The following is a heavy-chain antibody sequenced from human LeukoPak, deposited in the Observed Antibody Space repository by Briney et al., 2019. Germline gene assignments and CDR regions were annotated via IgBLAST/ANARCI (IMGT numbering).Heavy chain of an antibody. CDR1: GFTVSTNF. D-gene: IGHD4-11*01. V-gene: IGHV3-69-1*01. CDR3: ARGKRATVTTGFDY. J-gene: IGHJ4*02. CDR2: ISSSSYI. Sequence: GGSLRLSCAASGFTVSTNFMSWVRQAPGKGLEWVSSISSSSYIYYADSVKGRFTISRDNAKNSLYLQMNSLRAEDTAVYYCARGKRATVTTGFDYWGQGTLVTVSS.